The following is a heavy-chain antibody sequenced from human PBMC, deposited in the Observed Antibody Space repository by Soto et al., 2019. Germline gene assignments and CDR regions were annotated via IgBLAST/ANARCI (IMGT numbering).Heavy chain of an antibody. D-gene: IGHD3-22*01. V-gene: IGHV4-30-4*01. J-gene: IGHJ4*02. CDR3: ARVVLRHYYDSSGYLDY. CDR2: IYYSGST. CDR1: GGSISSYY. Sequence: PSETLSLTCTVSGGSISSYYWSWIRQPPGKGLEWIGYIYYSGSTYYNPSLKSRVTISVDTSKNQFSLKLSSVTAADTAVYYCARVVLRHYYDSSGYLDYWGQGTLVTVSS.